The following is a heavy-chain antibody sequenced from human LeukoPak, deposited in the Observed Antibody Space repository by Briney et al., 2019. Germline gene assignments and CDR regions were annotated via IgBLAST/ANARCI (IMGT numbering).Heavy chain of an antibody. D-gene: IGHD4-11*01. Sequence: SETLSLTCTVSDDSITMYYWTWIRQPPGKGLEWIGYVDHTGSTKFNPSLNGRVSISRDTSNNFFSLRLRSVTAADTAVYFCARGRVSSSTWYSTYYYFFYTDFWGKGTTVTVSS. CDR2: VDHTGST. J-gene: IGHJ6*03. CDR1: DDSITMYY. V-gene: IGHV4-59*01. CDR3: ARGRVSSSTWYSTYYYFFYTDF.